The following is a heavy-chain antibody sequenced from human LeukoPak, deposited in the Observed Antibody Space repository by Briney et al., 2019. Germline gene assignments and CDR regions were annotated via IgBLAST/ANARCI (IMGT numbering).Heavy chain of an antibody. CDR2: ISAYNGNT. V-gene: IGHV1-18*01. CDR1: GYTFTRYA. D-gene: IGHD6-13*01. Sequence: ASVKVSCKASGYTFTRYAMNWLRQAPGQGLEWMGWISAYNGNTNYAQKLQGRVTMTTDTSTSTAYMELRSLRSDDTAVYYCARDRFIAAAGTVDYWGQGTLVTVSS. CDR3: ARDRFIAAAGTVDY. J-gene: IGHJ4*02.